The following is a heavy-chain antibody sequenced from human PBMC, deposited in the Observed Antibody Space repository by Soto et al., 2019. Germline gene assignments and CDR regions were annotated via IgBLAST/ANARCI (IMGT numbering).Heavy chain of an antibody. Sequence: SETLSLTCTVSGASIDRSNYYWDWIRQPPGKGLEWIGEIYHSGSTNYNPSLKSRVTISVDKSKNQFSLKLSSVTAADTAVYYCARVSGSYYYGMDVWGQGTTVTVSS. CDR1: GASIDRSNYY. V-gene: IGHV4-39*07. J-gene: IGHJ6*02. CDR3: ARVSGSYYYGMDV. CDR2: IYHSGST. D-gene: IGHD1-26*01.